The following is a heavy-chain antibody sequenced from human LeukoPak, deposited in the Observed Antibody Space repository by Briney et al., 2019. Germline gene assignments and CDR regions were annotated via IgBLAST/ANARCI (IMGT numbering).Heavy chain of an antibody. J-gene: IGHJ5*02. D-gene: IGHD4-11*01. V-gene: IGHV1-46*01. CDR3: ARQRDSNWFDP. CDR1: GYTFINYY. Sequence: ASVNVSCKASGYTFINYYMHWVRQAPGQGLEWMGIINPSAGSTTYAQNFQGRVTMTRDTSTNTVYMELNSLRSDDTAVYYCARQRDSNWFDPWCQGTLVTVSS. CDR2: INPSAGST.